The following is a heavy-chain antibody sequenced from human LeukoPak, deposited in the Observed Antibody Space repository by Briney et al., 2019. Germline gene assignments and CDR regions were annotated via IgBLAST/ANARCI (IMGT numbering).Heavy chain of an antibody. Sequence: PLETLSLTRTVSGGPLRTYQWSWIRQPPGKGLEWIGNIHYSGSANYNPSLKSRVIISVDTSKNQFSLKLRSVTAADTAVYFCARVITPESYFYFLEYYYMDVWGKGATVTVSS. CDR2: IHYSGSA. J-gene: IGHJ6*03. D-gene: IGHD3-10*01. V-gene: IGHV4-59*01. CDR3: ARVITPESYFYFLEYYYMDV. CDR1: GGPLRTYQ.